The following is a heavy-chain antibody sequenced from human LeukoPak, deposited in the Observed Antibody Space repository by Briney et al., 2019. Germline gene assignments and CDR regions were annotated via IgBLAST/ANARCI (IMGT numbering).Heavy chain of an antibody. V-gene: IGHV3-66*02. J-gene: IGHJ4*02. CDR1: GFTVSSNY. Sequence: GGSLRLSCAASGFTVSSNYMSWVRQAPGKGLEWVSVIYSGGSTYYADSVKGRFTISRDNSKNTLYLQMNSLRAEDTAVYYCARVSKQWLVRVYYFDYWGQGTLVTVSS. CDR2: IYSGGST. CDR3: ARVSKQWLVRVYYFDY. D-gene: IGHD6-19*01.